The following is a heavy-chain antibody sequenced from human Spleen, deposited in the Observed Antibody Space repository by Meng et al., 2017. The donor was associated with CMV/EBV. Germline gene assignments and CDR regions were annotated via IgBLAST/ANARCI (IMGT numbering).Heavy chain of an antibody. J-gene: IGHJ4*02. CDR3: VRDLRDSLPHY. V-gene: IGHV3-30*04. CDR2: ISYDGSNK. CDR1: GFSFNIYA. Sequence: SCAASGFSFNIYAMHWVRQAPGKGLEWVAVISYDGSNKYYADSVRGRFSISRDNSKNTLYLQMNSLRAEDTAVYYCVRDLRDSLPHYWDQGTLVTVSS. D-gene: IGHD3/OR15-3a*01.